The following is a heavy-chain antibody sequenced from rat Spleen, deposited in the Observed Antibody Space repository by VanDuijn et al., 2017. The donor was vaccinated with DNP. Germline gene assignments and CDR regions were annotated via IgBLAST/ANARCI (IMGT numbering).Heavy chain of an antibody. CDR3: ARWPGYNPPYAMDA. CDR1: GYSITSSYR. V-gene: IGHV3-3*01. D-gene: IGHD1-4*01. CDR2: VNSAGTT. J-gene: IGHJ4*01. Sequence: EVQLQESGPGLVKPSQSLPLTCSVTGYSITSSYRWNWIRKFPGNKLEWMGSVNSAGTTNYNPSLKSRITITRDTSKNQLFLQVNSVTTEDTATYYCARWPGYNPPYAMDAWGQGTSVTVSS.